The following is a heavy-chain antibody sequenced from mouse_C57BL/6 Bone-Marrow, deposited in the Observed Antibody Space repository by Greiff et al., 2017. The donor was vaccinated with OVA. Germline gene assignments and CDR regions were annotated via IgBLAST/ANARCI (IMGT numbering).Heavy chain of an antibody. CDR3: AREEGNYPYAMDY. Sequence: QVQLQQPGAELVKPGASVKLSCKASGYTFTSYWMHWVKQRPGRGLEWIGRIGPNSGGTKYNEKFKSKATLTVDKPSSTAYMQLSSLTSEDSAVYYCAREEGNYPYAMDYWGQGTSVTVSS. CDR2: IGPNSGGT. CDR1: GYTFTSYW. V-gene: IGHV1-72*01. J-gene: IGHJ4*01. D-gene: IGHD2-1*01.